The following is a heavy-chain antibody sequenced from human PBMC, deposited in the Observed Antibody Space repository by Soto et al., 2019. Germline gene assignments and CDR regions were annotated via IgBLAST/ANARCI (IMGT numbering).Heavy chain of an antibody. CDR1: GFTFRSYS. CDR2: ISSSSTYI. V-gene: IGHV3-21*06. CDR3: ARYLGGDFSGSYYYFDY. D-gene: IGHD1-26*01. Sequence: EVQLVESGGGLVKPGGSLKVSCAASGFTFRSYSMNWVRQAPGKGLEWVSSISSSSTYIYYADSVKGRFTISRDNAKNSLYLQMNSLRGEDTAGYYCARYLGGDFSGSYYYFDYWGQGTLVTVSS. J-gene: IGHJ4*02.